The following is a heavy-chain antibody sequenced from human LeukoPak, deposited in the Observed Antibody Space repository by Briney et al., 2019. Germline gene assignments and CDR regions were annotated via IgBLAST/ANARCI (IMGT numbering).Heavy chain of an antibody. CDR3: VRNWNLDS. J-gene: IGHJ4*02. V-gene: IGHV3-7*01. Sequence: PGGSLRLSCGPSVFSFSNSWMNCVRQAPAQGLEWVANIKPDGSEENYGDSVKGRFIISRDNTKNSLFLQMGSLPAEDTALYYCVRNWNLDSWGQGALVTVSS. CDR2: IKPDGSEE. D-gene: IGHD1-1*01. CDR1: VFSFSNSW.